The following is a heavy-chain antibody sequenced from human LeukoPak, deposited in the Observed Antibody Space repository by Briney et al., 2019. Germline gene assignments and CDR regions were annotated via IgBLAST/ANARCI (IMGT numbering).Heavy chain of an antibody. CDR2: INHSGGT. V-gene: IGHV4-34*01. D-gene: IGHD2/OR15-2a*01. CDR3: ARTPDRTTTYDY. Sequence: SETLSLTCAVYGGSFSGYYWSWIRQPPGKGLEWIGEINHSGGTNYNPSLKSRVTISVDTSKNQFSLKLSSVTAADTAVYYCARTPDRTTTYDYWGQGTLVTVSS. J-gene: IGHJ4*02. CDR1: GGSFSGYY.